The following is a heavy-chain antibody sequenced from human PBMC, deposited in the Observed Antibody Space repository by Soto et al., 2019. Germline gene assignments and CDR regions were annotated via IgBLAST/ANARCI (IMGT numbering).Heavy chain of an antibody. D-gene: IGHD6-19*01. V-gene: IGHV6-1*01. CDR1: GDSVSNTSAA. CDR2: TYYRSKWYS. Sequence: SQTLSLTSAFSGDSVSNTSAAGRWIRQSPSRGLEWLGRTYYRSKWYSDYAVSVKSRITINPDTSKNQFSLQLNSVTPEDTAVYYCARGSYYSGWVWGQGTLVTVSS. CDR3: ARGSYYSGWV. J-gene: IGHJ4*02.